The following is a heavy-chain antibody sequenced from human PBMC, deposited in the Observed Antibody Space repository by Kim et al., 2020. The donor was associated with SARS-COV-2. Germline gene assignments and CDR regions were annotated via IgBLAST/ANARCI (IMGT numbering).Heavy chain of an antibody. V-gene: IGHV3-23*01. CDR3: AKDLIVGATTFDSNDAFDI. CDR1: GFTFSSYA. J-gene: IGHJ3*02. Sequence: GGSLRLSCAASGFTFSSYAMSWVRQAPGKGLEWVSAISGSGGSTYYADSVKGRFTISRDNSKNTLYLQMNSLRAEDTAVYYCAKDLIVGATTFDSNDAFDIWGQGTMVTVSS. D-gene: IGHD1-26*01. CDR2: ISGSGGST.